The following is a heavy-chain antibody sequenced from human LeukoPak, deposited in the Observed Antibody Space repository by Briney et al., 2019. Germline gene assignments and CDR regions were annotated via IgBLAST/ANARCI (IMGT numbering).Heavy chain of an antibody. CDR1: GGSFSGYY. Sequence: SETLSLTCAVYGGSFSGYYWSWIRQPPGKGLEWIGEINHSGSTNHNPSLKSRVTISVDTSKNQFSLKLSSVTAADTAVYYCARGRGSSWYPRANWFDPWGQGTLVTVSS. CDR3: ARGRGSSWYPRANWFDP. J-gene: IGHJ5*02. CDR2: INHSGST. D-gene: IGHD6-13*01. V-gene: IGHV4-34*01.